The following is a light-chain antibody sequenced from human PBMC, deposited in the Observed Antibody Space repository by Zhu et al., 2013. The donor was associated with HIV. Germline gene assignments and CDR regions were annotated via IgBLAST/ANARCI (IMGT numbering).Light chain of an antibody. J-gene: IGKJ4*01. CDR2: DTV. V-gene: IGKV3-11*01. CDR3: QQRDKWIFT. Sequence: DIVLTQSPVTLSLSPGETAILSCRSSHDVKSSLAWYQQRPGHSPRLLIYDTVKRSSGIPDKFTGSGSGTDSNLTISNFDPVDVGSYYCQQRDKWIFTFGGGTKV. CDR1: HDVKSS.